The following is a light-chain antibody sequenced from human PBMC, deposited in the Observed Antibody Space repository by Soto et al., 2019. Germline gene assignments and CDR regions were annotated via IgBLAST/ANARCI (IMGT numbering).Light chain of an antibody. CDR1: SSNIGAGYD. J-gene: IGLJ7*01. CDR3: QSYDTGLRTV. Sequence: QSVLTQPPSVSRAPGQRVTISCTGSSSNIGAGYDVHWYQQLPGTAPKLLIYGNSNRTSGVPDRFSGSKSGTSASLAITGLQAEDEADYYCQSYDTGLRTVFGGGTQLTVL. V-gene: IGLV1-40*01. CDR2: GNS.